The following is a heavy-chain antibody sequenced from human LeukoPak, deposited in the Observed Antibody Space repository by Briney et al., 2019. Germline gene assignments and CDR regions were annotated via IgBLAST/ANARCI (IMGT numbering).Heavy chain of an antibody. V-gene: IGHV3-23*01. CDR3: ARAQQLGDFDY. D-gene: IGHD6-13*01. CDR2: ISGSGGST. J-gene: IGHJ4*02. Sequence: GGSLRLSCAASGFTFSSYAMSWVRQAPGKGLEWVSAISGSGGSTYYADSVKGRFTISRDNAKNSLYLQMNSLRAEDTAVYYCARAQQLGDFDYWGQGTLVTVSS. CDR1: GFTFSSYA.